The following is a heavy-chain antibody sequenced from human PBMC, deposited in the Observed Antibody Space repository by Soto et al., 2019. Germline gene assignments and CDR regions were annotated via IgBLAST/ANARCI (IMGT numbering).Heavy chain of an antibody. V-gene: IGHV4-30-4*01. CDR3: ARASPVVTDV. CDR2: IYYSGST. D-gene: IGHD5-18*01. CDR1: GGSISSGDYY. J-gene: IGHJ6*02. Sequence: QVQLQESGPGLVKPSQTLSLTCTVSGGSISSGDYYWSWIRQPPGKGLEWIGYIYYSGSTYYNPSLQSAVNMPVATAKNQCSRKLSSVTAADTAVYYCARASPVVTDVWGQGTTVTVSS.